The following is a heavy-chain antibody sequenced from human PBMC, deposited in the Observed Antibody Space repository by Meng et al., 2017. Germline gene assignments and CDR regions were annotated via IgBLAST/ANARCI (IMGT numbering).Heavy chain of an antibody. Sequence: QVQLQQWGAGLLKPSETLSLTCAVYGGSFSGYYWSWIRQPPGKGLEWIGEINHSGGTNYNPSLKSRVTISVDTSKNQFSLKLSSVTAADTAVYYCARRGIAARPFYYWGQGTLVTVSS. J-gene: IGHJ4*02. CDR1: GGSFSGYY. D-gene: IGHD6-6*01. CDR2: INHSGGT. CDR3: ARRGIAARPFYY. V-gene: IGHV4-34*01.